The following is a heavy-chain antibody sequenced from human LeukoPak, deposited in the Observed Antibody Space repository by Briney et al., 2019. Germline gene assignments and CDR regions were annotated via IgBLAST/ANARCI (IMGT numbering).Heavy chain of an antibody. V-gene: IGHV4-38-2*02. CDR2: IYHSGST. CDR3: ARDRSGSYYGFDY. D-gene: IGHD1-26*01. J-gene: IGHJ4*02. Sequence: SETLSLTCTVSGYSISSGYYWGWIRQPPGKGLEWIGSIYHSGSTYYNPSLKSRVTISVDTSKNQFFLKLSSVTAADTAVYYCARDRSGSYYGFDYWGQGTLVTVSS. CDR1: GYSISSGYY.